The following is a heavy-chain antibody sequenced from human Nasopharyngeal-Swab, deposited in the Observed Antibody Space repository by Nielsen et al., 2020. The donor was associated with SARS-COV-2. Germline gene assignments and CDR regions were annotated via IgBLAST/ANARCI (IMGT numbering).Heavy chain of an antibody. CDR3: ASSIDY. J-gene: IGHJ4*02. V-gene: IGHV3-66*01. Sequence: GGSLRLSCVASGFTFNTYAISWVRQAPGKGLEWVSVIYSGGSTYYADSVKGRFTISRDNSKNTLYLQMNSLRAEDTAVYYCASSIDYWGQGTLVTVSS. CDR2: IYSGGST. CDR1: GFTFNTYA.